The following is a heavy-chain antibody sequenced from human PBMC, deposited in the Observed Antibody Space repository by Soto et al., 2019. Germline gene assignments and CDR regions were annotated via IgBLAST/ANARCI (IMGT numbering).Heavy chain of an antibody. V-gene: IGHV3-30-3*01. D-gene: IGHD6-13*01. CDR3: ARDRRHKIAAAGIFDY. CDR2: ISYDGSNK. CDR1: GFTFSSYA. Sequence: GGSLRLSCAASGFTFSSYAMHWVRQAPGKGLEWVAVISYDGSNKYYADSVKGRFTISRDNSKNTLCLQMNSLRAEDTAVYYCARDRRHKIAAAGIFDYWGQGTLVTVSS. J-gene: IGHJ4*02.